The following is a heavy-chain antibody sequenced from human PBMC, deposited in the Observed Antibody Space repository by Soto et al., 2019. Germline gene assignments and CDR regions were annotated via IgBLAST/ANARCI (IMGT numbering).Heavy chain of an antibody. J-gene: IGHJ4*02. D-gene: IGHD5-12*01. CDR1: GFTFSSYA. Sequence: GGSLRLSCAASGFTFSSYAMSWVHQAPGKGLEWVSAISGSGGSTYCADSVKGRFTISRDNSKNTLYLQMNSLRAEDTAVYYCAKDREWLRTVFDYWGQGTLVTVS. V-gene: IGHV3-23*01. CDR2: ISGSGGST. CDR3: AKDREWLRTVFDY.